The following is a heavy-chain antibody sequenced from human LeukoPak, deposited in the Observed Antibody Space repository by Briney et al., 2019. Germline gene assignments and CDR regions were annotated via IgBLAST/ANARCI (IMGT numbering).Heavy chain of an antibody. Sequence: SVKVSCKASGFTFTSSAMQWVRQARGQRLEWIGWIVVGSGNTKYAQKFQERVTITSDMSTSTAYMELSSLRSEDTAVYYCAALKDSSGYYSSFDYWGQGTLVTVSS. J-gene: IGHJ4*02. D-gene: IGHD3-22*01. V-gene: IGHV1-58*02. CDR3: AALKDSSGYYSSFDY. CDR1: GFTFTSSA. CDR2: IVVGSGNT.